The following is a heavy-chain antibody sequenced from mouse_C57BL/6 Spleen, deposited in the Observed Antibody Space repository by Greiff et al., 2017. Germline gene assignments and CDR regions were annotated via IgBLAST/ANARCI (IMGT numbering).Heavy chain of an antibody. CDR1: GYTFTDYY. CDR3: ARRGVVATDYAMDY. D-gene: IGHD1-1*01. CDR2: INPYNGGT. V-gene: IGHV1-19*01. Sequence: EVMLQESGPVLVKPGASVKMSCKASGYTFTDYYMNWVKQSHGKSLEWIGVINPYNGGTSYNQKFKGKATLTVDKSSSTAYMELNSLTSEDSAVYYCARRGVVATDYAMDYWGQGTSVTVSS. J-gene: IGHJ4*01.